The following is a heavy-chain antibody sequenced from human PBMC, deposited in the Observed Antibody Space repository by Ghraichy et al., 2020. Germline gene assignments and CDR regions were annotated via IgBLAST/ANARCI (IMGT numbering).Heavy chain of an antibody. D-gene: IGHD5-12*01. V-gene: IGHV4-34*01. Sequence: ETLSLTCAVYGGSFSGYHWTWIRPPPGKGLECIGEIDHSGSTNHNPSLRSRVTMSIDTSRNQFSLKLSYVTAADTAVYYCARATIRDGMDVWGQGTTVTVSS. CDR1: GGSFSGYH. J-gene: IGHJ6*02. CDR2: IDHSGST. CDR3: ARATIRDGMDV.